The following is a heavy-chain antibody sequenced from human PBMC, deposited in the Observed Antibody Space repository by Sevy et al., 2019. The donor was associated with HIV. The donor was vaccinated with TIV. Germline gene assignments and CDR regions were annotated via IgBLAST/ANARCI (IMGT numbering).Heavy chain of an antibody. D-gene: IGHD6-19*01. CDR3: ARHAGRLGIPVAGDLDY. CDR1: GDSISSTTYY. J-gene: IGHJ4*02. Sequence: SETLSLTCTVSGDSISSTTYYWGWIRQPPGKGLEWVATISYSGTTYYNPSLKSPVTISLDTSKNQFSLTLNSVTAADTALYNCARHAGRLGIPVAGDLDYWGQGILVTVSS. CDR2: ISYSGTT. V-gene: IGHV4-39*01.